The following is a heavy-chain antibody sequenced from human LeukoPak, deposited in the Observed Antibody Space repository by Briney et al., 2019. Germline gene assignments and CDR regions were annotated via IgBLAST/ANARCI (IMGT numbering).Heavy chain of an antibody. V-gene: IGHV5-51*01. D-gene: IGHD1-26*01. Sequence: GGSLQISCQGSGYSFTSYWIGWVRQVPGKGLEGMGIIYPGDSDTRYSPSFQGQVTISADKSISTAYLQWSSLKASDTAMYYCARRGWEWELWEWDYWGQGTLVTVSS. J-gene: IGHJ4*02. CDR1: GYSFTSYW. CDR2: IYPGDSDT. CDR3: ARRGWEWELWEWDY.